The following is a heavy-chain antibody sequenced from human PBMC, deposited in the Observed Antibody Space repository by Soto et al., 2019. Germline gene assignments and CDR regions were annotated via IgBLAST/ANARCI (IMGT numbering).Heavy chain of an antibody. V-gene: IGHV3-9*01. J-gene: IGHJ6*02. CDR1: GFTFDDYA. CDR3: AKDRGGYYYGLDV. CDR2: ISWNSGSI. D-gene: IGHD3-16*01. Sequence: GGSLRLSCAASGFTFDDYAMHWVRQAPGKGLEWVSGISWNSGSIGYADSVKGRFTISRDNAKNSLYLQMNSLRAEDTALYYCAKDRGGYYYGLDVWGQGTTVIVSS.